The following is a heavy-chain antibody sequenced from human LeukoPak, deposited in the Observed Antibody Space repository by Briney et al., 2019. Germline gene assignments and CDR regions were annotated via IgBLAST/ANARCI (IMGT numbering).Heavy chain of an antibody. CDR3: ARYTIFGAMDV. V-gene: IGHV3-7*03. CDR2: IKQDGSER. Sequence: GGSLRLSCVASGFTFTTYWMSWVRQALGKGLEWVAKIKQDGSERNYVDSVKGRFTISRDTAKNSLSLQMDSLRPEDTAVYYCARYTIFGAMDVWGKGTTVTVSS. CDR1: GFTFTTYW. D-gene: IGHD3-3*01. J-gene: IGHJ6*04.